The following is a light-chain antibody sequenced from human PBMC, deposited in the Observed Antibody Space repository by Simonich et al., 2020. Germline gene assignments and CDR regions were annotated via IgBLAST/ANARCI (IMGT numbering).Light chain of an antibody. CDR2: WAS. CDR1: QSVLYSSNNKNY. CDR3: QQYYSTPPYT. Sequence: DIVMTQSPDSLAVSLGERATINCKSSQSVLYSSNNKNYLAWYQQKPGQPPKRLIYWASTRESGVPDRYSGSGSGTDFTLTISSLQAEDVAVYDCQQYYSTPPYTFGQGTKLEIK. V-gene: IGKV4-1*01. J-gene: IGKJ2*01.